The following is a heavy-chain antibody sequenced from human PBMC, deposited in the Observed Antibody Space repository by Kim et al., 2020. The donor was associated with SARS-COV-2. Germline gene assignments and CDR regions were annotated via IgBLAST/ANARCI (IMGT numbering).Heavy chain of an antibody. CDR3: ARDSDTSPVRAVAGTGMDV. J-gene: IGHJ6*02. Sequence: GGSLRLSCAASGFTFSSYAMHWVRQAPGKGLEWVAVISYDGSNKYYADSVKGRFTISRDNSKNTLYLQMNSLRAEDTAVYYCARDSDTSPVRAVAGTGMDVWGQGTTVTVSS. CDR1: GFTFSSYA. CDR2: ISYDGSNK. V-gene: IGHV3-30*04. D-gene: IGHD6-19*01.